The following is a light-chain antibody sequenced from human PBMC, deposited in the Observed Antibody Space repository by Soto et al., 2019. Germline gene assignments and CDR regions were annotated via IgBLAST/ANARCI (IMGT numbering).Light chain of an antibody. CDR3: QQRTNWPPVT. J-gene: IGKJ4*01. CDR1: QSVSSY. CDR2: DAS. V-gene: IGKV3-11*01. Sequence: EIVLTQSPATLSLSPGERATLSCRASQSVSSYLAWYQQKPGQAPRLLIYDASNRATGIPARFSGSGSGTDFTLTISSLEPADFAVYYCQQRTNWPPVTLGGGTKVDIK.